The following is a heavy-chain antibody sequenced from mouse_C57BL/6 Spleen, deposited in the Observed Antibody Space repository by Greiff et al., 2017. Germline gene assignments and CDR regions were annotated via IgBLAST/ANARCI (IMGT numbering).Heavy chain of an antibody. D-gene: IGHD3-2*02. V-gene: IGHV1-69*01. J-gene: IGHJ4*01. CDR1: GYTFTSYW. CDR2: IDPSDSYT. CDR3: ARVRAAQARYAMDY. Sequence: VQLQQPGAELVMPGASVKLSCKASGYTFTSYWMHWVKQRPGPGLEWIGEIDPSDSYTTYNQKVKGKSTLTVDKSSSTSYMKRSSMTSEDSAVSYGARVRAAQARYAMDYWGQGTSVTVSA.